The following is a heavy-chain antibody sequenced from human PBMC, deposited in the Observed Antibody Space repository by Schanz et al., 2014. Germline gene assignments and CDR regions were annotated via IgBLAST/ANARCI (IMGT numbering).Heavy chain of an antibody. V-gene: IGHV1-8*01. CDR2: MNPNSGNT. D-gene: IGHD3-10*01. J-gene: IGHJ4*02. CDR3: ARGRGFYDY. CDR1: GYNITSND. Sequence: QVQLIQSGAEVKKPGASVKVSCKASGYNITSNDVTWVRQATGQGLEWMGWMNPNSGNTGYAQKFQGRVSITADTSTNTAYMELNSLTSEDTAVHYCARGRGFYDYWGQGTLVTVSS.